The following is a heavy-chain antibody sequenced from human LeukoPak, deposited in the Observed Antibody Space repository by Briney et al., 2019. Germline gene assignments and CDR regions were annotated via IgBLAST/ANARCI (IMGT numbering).Heavy chain of an antibody. V-gene: IGHV1-2*02. D-gene: IGHD3-10*01. Sequence: ASVKVSCKASEYTFPDYYIHWVRQAPGQGLEWMGWINPKRGATKYENDFQGRVSMTGDTSINTAYLELSGLRSDDTAIYYCARGVTMIRGVLGDGLDPWGQGTLVTVSS. CDR1: EYTFPDYY. J-gene: IGHJ5*02. CDR2: INPKRGAT. CDR3: ARGVTMIRGVLGDGLDP.